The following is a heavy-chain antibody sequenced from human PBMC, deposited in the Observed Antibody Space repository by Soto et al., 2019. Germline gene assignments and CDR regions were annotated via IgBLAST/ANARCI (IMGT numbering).Heavy chain of an antibody. Sequence: QVQLVQFGAEVKEPGASVKVSCKASGYTFTSYDINWVRQAAGQGPEWMGWMNPNSGNTGYTEKFQGRIAMTRNAAICTAYMEMSSLKSEDTAVYYCARDYNIRWWYGMDAWGQGTTVIVSS. J-gene: IGHJ6*02. CDR2: MNPNSGNT. CDR3: ARDYNIRWWYGMDA. D-gene: IGHD1-20*01. V-gene: IGHV1-8*01. CDR1: GYTFTSYD.